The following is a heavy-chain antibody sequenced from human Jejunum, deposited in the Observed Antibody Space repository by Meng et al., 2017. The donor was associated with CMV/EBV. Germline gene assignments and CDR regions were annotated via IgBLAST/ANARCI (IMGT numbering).Heavy chain of an antibody. J-gene: IGHJ4*02. CDR1: CGSIGSGDYY. D-gene: IGHD3-3*01. V-gene: IGHV4-30-4*08. Sequence: QGQLQESGPGLVKPSQTLSLTCSVSCGSIGSGDYYWSWIRQPPGKGLEWIGYIHDTGSTYYNPSLKSRVDISLGTSRNHFSLTLSSVTAEDTAVYFCARGSIFVSFDSWGQGTLVTVPS. CDR3: ARGSIFVSFDS. CDR2: IHDTGST.